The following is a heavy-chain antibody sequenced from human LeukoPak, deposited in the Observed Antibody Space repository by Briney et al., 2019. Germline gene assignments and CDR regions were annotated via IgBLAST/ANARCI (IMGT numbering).Heavy chain of an antibody. Sequence: SETLSLTCTVSGGSISSGGNFWSWIRQRPGKGLEWIGFIYYSGTTYSNPSLKSRVAISADTSKNEFSLKLNSLTATDTAVYYCARGGSGSYYSVYYAVDVWGQGTTVTVS. J-gene: IGHJ6*02. D-gene: IGHD1-26*01. CDR3: ARGGSGSYYSVYYAVDV. CDR1: GGSISSGGNF. V-gene: IGHV4-31*03. CDR2: IYYSGTT.